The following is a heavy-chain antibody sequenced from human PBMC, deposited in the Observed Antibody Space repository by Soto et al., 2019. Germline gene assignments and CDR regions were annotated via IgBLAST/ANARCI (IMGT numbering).Heavy chain of an antibody. CDR1: GFTFSYYW. J-gene: IGHJ3*01. V-gene: IGHV3-74*01. CDR2: IHSDGSST. CDR3: ARRDRGAFDL. D-gene: IGHD1-26*01. Sequence: EVQLVESGGGLVRPGGSLRLSCAAYGFTFSYYWMHWVRQAPGKGLVWVSRIHSDGSSTTYADFVKGRFIISRDNARNTVDLQMTSVRVEDTAVYYCARRDRGAFDLWGQGTVVTVSS.